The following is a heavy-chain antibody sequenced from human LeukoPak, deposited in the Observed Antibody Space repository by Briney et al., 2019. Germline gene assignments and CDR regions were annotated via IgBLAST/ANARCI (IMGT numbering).Heavy chain of an antibody. CDR1: GYTFTSYG. J-gene: IGHJ4*02. D-gene: IGHD2-2*01. CDR3: ARYCSSTSCYGIDY. V-gene: IGHV1-8*03. Sequence: ASVKVSCKASGYTFTSYGINWVRQATGQGLEWMGWMNPNSGNTGYAQKFQGRVTITRNTSISTAYMELSSLRSEDTAVYYCARYCSSTSCYGIDYWGQGTLVTVSS. CDR2: MNPNSGNT.